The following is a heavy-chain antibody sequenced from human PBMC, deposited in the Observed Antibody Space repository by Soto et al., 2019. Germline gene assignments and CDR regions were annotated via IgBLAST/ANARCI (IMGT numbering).Heavy chain of an antibody. J-gene: IGHJ6*02. V-gene: IGHV1-18*01. CDR2: ISAYNGNT. CDR1: GYTFTSYG. D-gene: IGHD6-19*01. CDR3: ARDTSSGWYYYYDYGMDV. Sequence: VKVSCKASGYTFTSYGISWGRPAPGQGLEWMGWISAYNGNTNYAQKLQGRVTMTTDTSTSTAYMELRSLRSDDTAVYYCARDTSSGWYYYYDYGMDVRGQGTTVTGS.